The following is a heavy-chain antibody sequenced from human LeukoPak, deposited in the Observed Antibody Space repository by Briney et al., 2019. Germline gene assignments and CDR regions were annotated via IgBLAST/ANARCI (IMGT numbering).Heavy chain of an antibody. D-gene: IGHD1-26*01. CDR2: IYPGDSDT. CDR1: GYSFTTYW. Sequence: GESLKISCKGSGYSFTTYWIGWVRQMPGKGLEWMGIIYPGDSDTRYSPSFQGQVTISADKSISTAYLQWSSLKASDTAMYYCVRHKGSGSYRGAFDIWGQGTMVTVSS. V-gene: IGHV5-51*01. CDR3: VRHKGSGSYRGAFDI. J-gene: IGHJ3*02.